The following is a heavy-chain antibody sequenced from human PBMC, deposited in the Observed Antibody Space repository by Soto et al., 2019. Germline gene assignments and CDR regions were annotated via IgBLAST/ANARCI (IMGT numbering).Heavy chain of an antibody. Sequence: GGSLRLSCAASGFTFISYSMNWVRQAPGKGLEWVSSISSSSSYIYYADSVKGRFTISRDNAKNSLYLQMNSLRAEDTAVYYCARDSSLQITGTTFDYWGQGTLVTVSS. CDR3: ARDSSLQITGTTFDY. CDR2: ISSSSSYI. V-gene: IGHV3-21*01. J-gene: IGHJ4*02. D-gene: IGHD1-20*01. CDR1: GFTFISYS.